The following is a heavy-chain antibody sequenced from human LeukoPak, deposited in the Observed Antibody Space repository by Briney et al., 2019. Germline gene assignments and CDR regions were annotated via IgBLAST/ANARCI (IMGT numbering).Heavy chain of an antibody. Sequence: GGSLRLSCAASGFTFSSYSLNWVRQAPGKGLGWVSYISGSSTTIYYADSVKGRFTISRDNAKNSLYLQMNSLRAEDTALYYCARDRVGARGDYWGQGTLVTVSS. V-gene: IGHV3-48*01. D-gene: IGHD1-26*01. CDR3: ARDRVGARGDY. J-gene: IGHJ4*02. CDR2: ISGSSTTI. CDR1: GFTFSSYS.